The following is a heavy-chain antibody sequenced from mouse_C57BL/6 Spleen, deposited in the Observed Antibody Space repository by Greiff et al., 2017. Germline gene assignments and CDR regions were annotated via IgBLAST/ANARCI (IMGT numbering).Heavy chain of an antibody. D-gene: IGHD2-12*01. CDR1: GFTFSSYA. CDR2: ISRGGDYI. J-gene: IGHJ4*01. CDR3: TRDELRGGYDAMDY. Sequence: DVHLVESGEGLVKPGGSLKLSCAASGFTFSSYAMSWVRQTPEKRLEWVAYISRGGDYIYYADTVKGRFTISRDNARNTLYLQMSSLKSEDTAMYYCTRDELRGGYDAMDYWGQGTSVTVSS. V-gene: IGHV5-9-1*02.